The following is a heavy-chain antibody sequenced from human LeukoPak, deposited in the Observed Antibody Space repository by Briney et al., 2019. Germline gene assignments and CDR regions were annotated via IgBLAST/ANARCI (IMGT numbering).Heavy chain of an antibody. CDR1: GFIFSTFS. V-gene: IGHV3-21*01. CDR3: ARGLRLSSWFKRNSLAHFDY. CDR2: ISRSSTTI. Sequence: GGSLRLSCAASGFIFSTFSMNWVRQAPGKGLEWVSSISRSSTTIYYADSVKGRFTISRHNAKNSLYLQMNSLRAEDTAVYYCARGLRLSSWFKRNSLAHFDYWGQGTLVTVSS. D-gene: IGHD6-13*01. J-gene: IGHJ4*02.